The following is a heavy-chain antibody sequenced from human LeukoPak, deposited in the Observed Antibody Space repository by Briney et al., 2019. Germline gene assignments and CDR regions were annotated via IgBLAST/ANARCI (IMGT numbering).Heavy chain of an antibody. CDR1: GGTFSSYA. V-gene: IGHV1-69*05. J-gene: IGHJ4*02. CDR2: IIPIFGTA. CDR3: ARDPFAYCGGDCYSLLDY. Sequence: AASVKVSCKASGGTFSSYAISWVRQAPGQGLEWMGGIIPIFGTANYAQKFQGRVTITTDESTSTAYMELSSLRSEDTAVYYCARDPFAYCGGDCYSLLDYWGQGTLVTVSS. D-gene: IGHD2-21*02.